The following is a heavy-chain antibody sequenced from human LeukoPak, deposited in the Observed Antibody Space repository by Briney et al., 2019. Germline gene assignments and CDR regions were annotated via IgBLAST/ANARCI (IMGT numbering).Heavy chain of an antibody. J-gene: IGHJ4*02. D-gene: IGHD6-19*01. V-gene: IGHV3-74*01. CDR1: RFTFSSYW. CDR2: INNDGSNT. CDR3: ARVRDISGHWGFLDY. Sequence: GGSLRLSCAASRFTFSSYWMHWVRPAPGKELGWVSRINNDGSNTNYADSVKGRFTISRYNAKNTPYLQMNSLRAEDTAVLYCARVRDISGHWGFLDYWGQGTLVSVSS.